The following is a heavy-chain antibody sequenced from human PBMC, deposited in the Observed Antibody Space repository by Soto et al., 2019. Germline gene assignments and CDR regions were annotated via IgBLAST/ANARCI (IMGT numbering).Heavy chain of an antibody. V-gene: IGHV4-39*01. Sequence: PSETLSLTCTVSGVSISNSSYYWGWIRRPPGKGLEWIGTIYSSGMTYYNPSLKSRVTISVDTSKNQFSLKLTSVTAADTAVYYCARHGSNWGQGTLVAVSS. J-gene: IGHJ4*02. CDR3: ARHGSN. CDR1: GVSISNSSYY. CDR2: IYSSGMT.